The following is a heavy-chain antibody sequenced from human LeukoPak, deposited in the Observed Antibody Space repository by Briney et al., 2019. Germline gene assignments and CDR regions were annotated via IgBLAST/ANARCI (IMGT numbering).Heavy chain of an antibody. V-gene: IGHV1-18*01. CDR3: ARVELRWSGQLLFGKKNWFDP. Sequence: ASVKVSFKASGYTFTSYGIIWVRQAPGQGLEYMGWISAYNGNTHYARKFQGRVTMSTDTATSTAYMELRSLTSDDTAVYYCARVELRWSGQLLFGKKNWFDPWGQGTLVTVSS. D-gene: IGHD3-10*01. J-gene: IGHJ5*02. CDR1: GYTFTSYG. CDR2: ISAYNGNT.